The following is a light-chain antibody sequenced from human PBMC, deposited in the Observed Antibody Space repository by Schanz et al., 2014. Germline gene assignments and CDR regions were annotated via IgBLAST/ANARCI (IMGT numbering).Light chain of an antibody. CDR1: SSDVGTYNL. V-gene: IGLV2-14*02. Sequence: QSALTQPASVSGSPGQSITISCTGTSSDVGTYNLVSWYQQHPGKAPKLMIYDVSDRPSGVSNRFSGSKSGNTASLVISGLRPEDDADYFCSSYTTSSTVVFGGGTKLTV. CDR3: SSYTTSSTVV. CDR2: DVS. J-gene: IGLJ2*01.